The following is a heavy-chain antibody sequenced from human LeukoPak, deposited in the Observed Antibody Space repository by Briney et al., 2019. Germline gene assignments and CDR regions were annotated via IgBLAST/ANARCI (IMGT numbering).Heavy chain of an antibody. CDR3: AKDVQWLSVSSIDY. Sequence: GGSLRLSCAASGFTFSSYGMHWVRQAPGKGLEWVAVISYDGSNKYYADSVKGRFTISRDNSKNTLYLQMNSLRAEDTAVYYCAKDVQWLSVSSIDYWGQGTLVTVSS. CDR1: GFTFSSYG. CDR2: ISYDGSNK. V-gene: IGHV3-30*18. D-gene: IGHD6-19*01. J-gene: IGHJ4*02.